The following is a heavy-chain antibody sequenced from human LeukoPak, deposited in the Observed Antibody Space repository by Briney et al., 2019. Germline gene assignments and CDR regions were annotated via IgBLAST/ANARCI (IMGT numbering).Heavy chain of an antibody. D-gene: IGHD2-8*02. J-gene: IGHJ4*02. CDR2: FDGNGPNT. V-gene: IGHV3-23*01. CDR3: AKPRTTGLGWAQFDY. CDR1: GFTFSSFA. Sequence: GGSLRLSCAASGFTFSSFAVTWVRQAPGKGLEWVSGFDGNGPNTYYADSVKGRWTISRDNSRNTLYLEMNSLRPEDTAIYYCAKPRTTGLGWAQFDYWGQGSLVTVSS.